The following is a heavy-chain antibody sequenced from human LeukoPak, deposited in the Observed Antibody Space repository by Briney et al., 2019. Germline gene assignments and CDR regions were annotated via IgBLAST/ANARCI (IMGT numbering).Heavy chain of an antibody. Sequence: SETLSLTCSVSGGSKCSYHWRWGRQSAGEGLEWIGHIYVGGSTNYSPSLKSRVTMSVDTTKYQFSLKLRSVPPADTAVYYCARLRFYDSSGYSPGYYMDVWGKGTTVTVSS. J-gene: IGHJ6*03. V-gene: IGHV4-4*07. CDR3: ARLRFYDSSGYSPGYYMDV. CDR2: IYVGGST. D-gene: IGHD3-22*01. CDR1: GGSKCSYH.